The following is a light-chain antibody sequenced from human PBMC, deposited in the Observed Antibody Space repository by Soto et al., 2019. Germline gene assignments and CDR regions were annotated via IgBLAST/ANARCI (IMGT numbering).Light chain of an antibody. CDR2: DVS. CDR1: SSDVGGYNY. J-gene: IGLJ2*01. Sequence: QSVLTQPRSVSGSPGQSVTISCTGTSSDVGGYNYVSWYQQHPGKAPKHMIYDVSKRPSGVPDRFSGSKSGNTASLTISGLQAEDEADYYCCSYAGSYTPVFGGGTKVTVL. CDR3: CSYAGSYTPV. V-gene: IGLV2-11*01.